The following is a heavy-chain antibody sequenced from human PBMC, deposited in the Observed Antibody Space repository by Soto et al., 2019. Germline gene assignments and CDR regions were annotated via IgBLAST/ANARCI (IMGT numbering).Heavy chain of an antibody. D-gene: IGHD2-15*01. CDR2: INHSGST. CDR1: GGSFSGYY. J-gene: IGHJ6*03. V-gene: IGHV4-34*01. Sequence: QVQLQQWGAGLLKPSETLSLTCAVYGGSFSGYYWSWIRQPPGKGLEWIGEINHSGSTNYNPSLKSRVTISVDTSKNQFSLKLSSVTAADTAVYYCARGGRYCSGGSCYRGMGYYYMEVWGKGTTVTVSS. CDR3: ARGGRYCSGGSCYRGMGYYYMEV.